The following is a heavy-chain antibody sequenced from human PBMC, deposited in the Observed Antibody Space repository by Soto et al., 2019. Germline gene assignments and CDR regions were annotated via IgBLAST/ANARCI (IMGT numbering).Heavy chain of an antibody. Sequence: GDSVKVFCKASGYTFTSYGISWVRQAPGQGLEWMGWISAYNGNTNYAQKLQGRVTMTTDTSTTTAYMELRSLRSDDTAVYYCAGPDDYYYYDMDVWGQGTWVTVSS. CDR1: GYTFTSYG. CDR3: AGPDDYYYYDMDV. J-gene: IGHJ6*02. V-gene: IGHV1-18*01. CDR2: ISAYNGNT.